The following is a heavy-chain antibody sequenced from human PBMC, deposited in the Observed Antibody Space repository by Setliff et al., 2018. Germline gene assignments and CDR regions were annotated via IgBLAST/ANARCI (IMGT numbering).Heavy chain of an antibody. CDR3: ARVKLQFLEWLKYYYGMDV. D-gene: IGHD3-3*01. CDR1: GGSFSGYY. J-gene: IGHJ6*02. Sequence: SETLSLTCAVYGGSFSGYYWSWIRQPPGKGLEWIGEINHSGSTNYNPSLKSRVTISVDTSKNQFSLKLSSVTAADTAVYYCARVKLQFLEWLKYYYGMDVWGQGTTVTVSS. CDR2: INHSGST. V-gene: IGHV4-34*01.